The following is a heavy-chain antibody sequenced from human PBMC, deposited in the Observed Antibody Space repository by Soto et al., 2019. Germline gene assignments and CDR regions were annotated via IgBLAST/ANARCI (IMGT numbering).Heavy chain of an antibody. V-gene: IGHV3-30-3*01. Sequence: PVGSLRLSCAASVCTFPIYAMHWVRHTPGKGLEWVAVISYDGNNEYYADFVTGRFTISRDNSKNMLYLQMSSLRAEDTAVYYCARDQGSFPFHYYFEYWGQRTQVTVS. J-gene: IGHJ4*02. CDR2: ISYDGNNE. CDR3: ARDQGSFPFHYYFEY. D-gene: IGHD3-10*01. CDR1: VCTFPIYA.